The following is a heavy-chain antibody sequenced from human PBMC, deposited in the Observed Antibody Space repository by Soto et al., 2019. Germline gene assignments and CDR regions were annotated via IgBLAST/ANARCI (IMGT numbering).Heavy chain of an antibody. CDR1: GVSISSGGYY. Sequence: PSETLSLTCTVSGVSISSGGYYWGWIRQHPGKGLEWIGNIYHSGRTYYNPSLKSRVIMSVDTSKNHFSLNLNSVTAADTAMYCCASVIGGDSEYYFDYWGQGTLVTVSS. D-gene: IGHD4-17*01. CDR3: ASVIGGDSEYYFDY. V-gene: IGHV4-31*03. J-gene: IGHJ4*02. CDR2: IYHSGRT.